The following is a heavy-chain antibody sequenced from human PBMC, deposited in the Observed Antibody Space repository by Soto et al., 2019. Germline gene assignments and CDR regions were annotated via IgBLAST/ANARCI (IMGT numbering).Heavy chain of an antibody. V-gene: IGHV3-48*01. Sequence: PGGSLRLSCAASGFTFSSYSMNWVRQAPGKGLEWVSYISSSSSTIYYADSVKGQFTISRDNAKNSLYLQMNSLRAEDTAVYYCARDVPAALYYYYYYMDVWGKGTTVTVSS. CDR3: ARDVPAALYYYYYYMDV. CDR1: GFTFSSYS. CDR2: ISSSSSTI. D-gene: IGHD2-2*01. J-gene: IGHJ6*03.